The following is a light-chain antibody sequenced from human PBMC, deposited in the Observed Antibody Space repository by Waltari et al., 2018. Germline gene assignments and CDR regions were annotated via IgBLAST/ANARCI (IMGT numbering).Light chain of an antibody. CDR3: NSYSSSSSLVL. J-gene: IGLJ2*01. Sequence: QSALTQPAPVSGSPGQSITISCTGTSSDVGTYNYVPWYQQHPGKAPKLMIYDVSNRPSGVSDRFSGSKSGNTASLTISGLQAEDEADYYCNSYSSSSSLVLFGGGTKLTVV. V-gene: IGLV2-14*03. CDR1: SSDVGTYNY. CDR2: DVS.